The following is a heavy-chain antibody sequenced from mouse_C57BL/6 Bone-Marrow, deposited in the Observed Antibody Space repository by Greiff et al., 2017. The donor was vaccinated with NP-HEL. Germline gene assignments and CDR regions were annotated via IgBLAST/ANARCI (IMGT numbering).Heavy chain of an antibody. D-gene: IGHD4-1*01. V-gene: IGHV1-82*01. CDR3: ARRGLGLESWFGY. Sequence: QVQLKQSGPELVKPGASVKISCKASGYAFSSSWMNWVKQRPGKGLVWIGRIYPGDGDTNYNGKFKGKATLTADKSSSTAYMQLSSLTSEDSAVYFCARRGLGLESWFGYWGQGTLVTVSA. J-gene: IGHJ3*01. CDR1: GYAFSSSW. CDR2: IYPGDGDT.